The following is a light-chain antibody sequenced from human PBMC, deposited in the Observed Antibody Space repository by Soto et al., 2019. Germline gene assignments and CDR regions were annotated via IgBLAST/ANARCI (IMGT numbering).Light chain of an antibody. CDR3: QSYESYNQV. V-gene: IGLV6-57*02. CDR1: SGSIASHY. Sequence: NFMLTQPHSVSESPGKTVTISCTGSSGSIASHYVQWYQQRPGSAPATVIYEDNQRPSGVPDRFSGSIDSSSNSASLTISGLKTEDEADYYCQSYESYNQVFGGGTKVTVL. J-gene: IGLJ3*02. CDR2: EDN.